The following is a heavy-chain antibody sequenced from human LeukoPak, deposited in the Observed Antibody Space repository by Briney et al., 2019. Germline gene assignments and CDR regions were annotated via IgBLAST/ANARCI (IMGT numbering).Heavy chain of an antibody. CDR3: ARLTFTTRPVDV. CDR1: GGSISSYY. Sequence: SETLSLTCSVSGGSISSYYWSWIRQPPGKPLEWIGYIYSSGSTNYNPSLRSRVTISVDTSKNQFSLKLSSVTAADTAVYYCARLTFTTRPVDVWGKGTTVTVSS. V-gene: IGHV4-4*09. J-gene: IGHJ6*04. D-gene: IGHD6-6*01. CDR2: IYSSGST.